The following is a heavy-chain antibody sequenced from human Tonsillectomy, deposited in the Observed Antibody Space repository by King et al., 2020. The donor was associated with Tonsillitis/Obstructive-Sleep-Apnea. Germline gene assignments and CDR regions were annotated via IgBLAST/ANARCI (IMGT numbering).Heavy chain of an antibody. Sequence: VQLVESGGGLVQPGGSLRLSCAASGFTFSSYAMSCVRQAPGKGLEWVSAISGSGGSTYYADSVKGRFTLSRDNSKNTLYLQMNSLRAEDTAVYYCAKDRAVTTCPGVWGQGTLVTVSS. V-gene: IGHV3-23*04. CDR2: ISGSGGST. J-gene: IGHJ4*02. CDR3: AKDRAVTTCPGV. CDR1: GFTFSSYA. D-gene: IGHD4-17*01.